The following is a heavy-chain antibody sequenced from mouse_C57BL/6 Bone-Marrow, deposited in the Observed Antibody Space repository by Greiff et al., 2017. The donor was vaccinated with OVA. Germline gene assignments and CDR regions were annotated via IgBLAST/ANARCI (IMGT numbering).Heavy chain of an antibody. V-gene: IGHV1-69*01. CDR1: GYTFTSYW. CDR2: IDPSDSYT. CDR3: AREGVGSYFDY. J-gene: IGHJ2*01. Sequence: QVQLQQPGAELVMPGASVKLSCKASGYTFTSYWMHWVKQRPGQGLEWIGEIDPSDSYTNYNQKFKGKSTLTVDKSSSTAYMQLSSLTSEDSAVYYCAREGVGSYFDYWGQGTTLTVSS. D-gene: IGHD1-1*02.